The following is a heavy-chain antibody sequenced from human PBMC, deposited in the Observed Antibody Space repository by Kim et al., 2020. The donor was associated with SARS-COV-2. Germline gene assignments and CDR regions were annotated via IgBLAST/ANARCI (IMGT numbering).Heavy chain of an antibody. V-gene: IGHV1-18*01. D-gene: IGHD3-10*01. Sequence: ASVKVSCKASGYTFTYYAISWARQAPGQGLEWLGWISLDNGDTQYAQNVQGRVTMTVDTSTSTASMEGRGLRSDDTAIYFCARALGFGDTHKNWFDLWAQ. J-gene: IGHJ5*02. CDR1: GYTFTYYA. CDR3: ARALGFGDTHKNWFDL. CDR2: ISLDNGDT.